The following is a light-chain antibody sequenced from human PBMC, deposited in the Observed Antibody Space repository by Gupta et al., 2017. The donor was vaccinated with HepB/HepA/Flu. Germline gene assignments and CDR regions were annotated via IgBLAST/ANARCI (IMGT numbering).Light chain of an antibody. CDR3: AAWDDSRSGPV. Sequence: QSVLTQPPSASGTPGQRVTISCSGSSSNIGSNHVYWCQQVPGTAPNLLIHRNNQRPSGVPDRFSGSKSGTSASLAISGLRADDETDYYCAAWDDSRSGPVFGGGTKLTVL. V-gene: IGLV1-47*01. CDR1: SSNIGSNH. J-gene: IGLJ3*02. CDR2: RNN.